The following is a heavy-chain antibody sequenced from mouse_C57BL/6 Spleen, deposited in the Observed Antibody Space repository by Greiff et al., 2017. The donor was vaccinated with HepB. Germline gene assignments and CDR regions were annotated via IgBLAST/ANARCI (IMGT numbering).Heavy chain of an antibody. CDR1: GYSITSGYY. D-gene: IGHD3-2*02. Sequence: EVQLVESGPGLVKPSQSLSLTCSVTGYSITSGYYWNWIRQFPGNKLEWMGYISYDGSNNYNPSLKNRISITRDTSKNQFFLKLNSVTTEDTATYYCAREGNSSGYVGAMDYWGQGTSVTVSS. V-gene: IGHV3-6*01. J-gene: IGHJ4*01. CDR3: AREGNSSGYVGAMDY. CDR2: ISYDGSN.